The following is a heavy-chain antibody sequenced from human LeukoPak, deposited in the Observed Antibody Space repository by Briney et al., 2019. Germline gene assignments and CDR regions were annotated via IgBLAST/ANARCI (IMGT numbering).Heavy chain of an antibody. CDR1: EFTFSDYY. V-gene: IGHV3-11*01. J-gene: IGHJ4*02. CDR3: ARGGGNWGEGYFDY. D-gene: IGHD7-27*01. CDR2: ISGSSSTM. Sequence: GGSLRLSCAASEFTFSDYYMSWIRQVPGKGLEWVSYISGSSSTMYYANSVKGRFTISRDNAKNLLYLQMNSLRAEDTAEYYCARGGGNWGEGYFDYWGQGTLVTVSS.